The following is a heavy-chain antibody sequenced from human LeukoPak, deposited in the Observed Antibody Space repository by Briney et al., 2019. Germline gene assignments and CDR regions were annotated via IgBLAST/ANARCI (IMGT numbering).Heavy chain of an antibody. V-gene: IGHV4-39*07. CDR1: GGSISSSSYY. CDR3: ARDPRQERQWLVTGGWFDP. CDR2: IYYSGST. Sequence: SETLSLTCTVSGGSISSSSYYWGWIRQPPGKGLEWIGSIYYSGSTYYNPSLKSRVTISVDTSKSQFSLKLSSVTAADTAVYYCARDPRQERQWLVTGGWFDPWGQGTLVTVSS. J-gene: IGHJ5*02. D-gene: IGHD6-19*01.